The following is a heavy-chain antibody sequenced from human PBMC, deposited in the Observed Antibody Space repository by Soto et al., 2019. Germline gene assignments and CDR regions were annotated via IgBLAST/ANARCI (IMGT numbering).Heavy chain of an antibody. V-gene: IGHV3-30*04. D-gene: IGHD2-8*02. CDR3: ARSRTGAVADSFDF. J-gene: IGHJ4*02. CDR2: IAREGTNK. Sequence: GGSRRLSCAASGFTFSRYAIHWVRQAPGKGLEWVAGIAREGTNKYYGESVKGRFTISRDNSRNTLYLQLNSLRNEDAPVYYCARSRTGAVADSFDFWGQGTLVTVSS. CDR1: GFTFSRYA.